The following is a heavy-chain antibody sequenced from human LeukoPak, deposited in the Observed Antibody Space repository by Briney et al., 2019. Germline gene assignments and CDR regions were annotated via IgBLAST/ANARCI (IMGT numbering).Heavy chain of an antibody. D-gene: IGHD3-9*01. Sequence: PGSSLRLSCAASRFTFSMYDMHWVRQAQGKGLEWVAVTWYDASNTCYRDSVQGRFTVSRDNSKNTVYLQMNTLRAEDTGVYYCVKGQRQYFSWFSATWGQETLVTVSS. CDR2: TWYDASNT. V-gene: IGHV3-33*06. J-gene: IGHJ5*02. CDR1: RFTFSMYD. CDR3: VKGQRQYFSWFSAT.